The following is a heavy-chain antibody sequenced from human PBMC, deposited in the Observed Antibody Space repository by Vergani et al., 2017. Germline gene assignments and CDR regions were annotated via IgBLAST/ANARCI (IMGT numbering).Heavy chain of an antibody. D-gene: IGHD4-11*01. CDR1: GFTFSSYA. CDR2: IYYSGST. CDR3: ARQTPSNGDY. V-gene: IGHV4-59*05. J-gene: IGHJ4*02. Sequence: VRLVESGGGLVQPGGSLRLSCAASGFTFSSYAMSWVRQAPGKGLEWIGSIYYSGSTYYNPSLKSRVTISVDTSKNQFSLKLSSVTAADTAVYYCARQTPSNGDYWGQGTLVTVSS.